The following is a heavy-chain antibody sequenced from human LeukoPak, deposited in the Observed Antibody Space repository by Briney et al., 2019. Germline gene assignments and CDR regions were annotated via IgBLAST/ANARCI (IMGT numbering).Heavy chain of an antibody. CDR1: GFTFSYYT. V-gene: IGHV3-23*01. Sequence: GGSLRLSCAASGFTFSYYTMHWVRQAPGKGLEWVSAISDSGDNTYYADSVKGRFTISRDNSKNTLYLQMNSLRAEDTAVYYCARPYASGSYYPYWGQGTLVTVSS. CDR3: ARPYASGSYYPY. J-gene: IGHJ4*02. CDR2: ISDSGDNT. D-gene: IGHD3-10*01.